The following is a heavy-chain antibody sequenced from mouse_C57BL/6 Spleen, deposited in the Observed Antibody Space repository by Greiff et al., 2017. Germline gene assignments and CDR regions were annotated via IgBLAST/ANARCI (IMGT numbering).Heavy chain of an antibody. J-gene: IGHJ2*01. CDR2: INPNNGGT. V-gene: IGHV1-22*01. Sequence: VQLQQSGPELVKPGASVKMSCKASGYTFTDYNMHWVKQSHGKSLEWIGYINPNNGGTSYNQKFKGKATLTVNKSSSTAYMELRSLTSEDSAVYYCARFGGSSSSYYFDYWGQGTTLTVSS. D-gene: IGHD1-1*01. CDR1: GYTFTDYN. CDR3: ARFGGSSSSYYFDY.